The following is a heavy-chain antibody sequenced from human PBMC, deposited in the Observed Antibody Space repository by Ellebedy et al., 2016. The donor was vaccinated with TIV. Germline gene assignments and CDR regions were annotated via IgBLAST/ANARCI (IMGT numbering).Heavy chain of an antibody. V-gene: IGHV1-18*01. CDR3: ARDLMVGATTEYFQH. Sequence: ASVKVSXKASGYTFTSYGISWVRQAPGQGLEWMGWISAYNGNTNYAQKLQGRVTMTTDTSTSTAYMELRSLRSDDTAVYYCARDLMVGATTEYFQHWGQGTLVTVSS. J-gene: IGHJ1*01. D-gene: IGHD1-26*01. CDR2: ISAYNGNT. CDR1: GYTFTSYG.